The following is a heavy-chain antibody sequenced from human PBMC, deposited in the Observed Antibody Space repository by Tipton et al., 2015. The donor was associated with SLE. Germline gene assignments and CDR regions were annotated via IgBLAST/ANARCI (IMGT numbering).Heavy chain of an antibody. D-gene: IGHD5-24*01. CDR2: IYYSGST. CDR1: GGSISSYY. J-gene: IGHJ6*02. Sequence: TLSLTCTVSGGSISSYYWSWIRQPPGKGLEWIGYIYYSGSTNYNPSLKSRVTISVDTSKNQFSLKLSSVTAADTAVYYCARDTGYKRHYYGMDGWGQGTTVTVSS. CDR3: ARDTGYKRHYYGMDG. V-gene: IGHV4-59*01.